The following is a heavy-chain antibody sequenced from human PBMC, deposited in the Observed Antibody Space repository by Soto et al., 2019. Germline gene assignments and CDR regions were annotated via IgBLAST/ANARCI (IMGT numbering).Heavy chain of an antibody. Sequence: QVQLQESGPGLVKPSGTLSLTCAVSSGSISSSNWWSWVRQPPGKGLEWIGEIYHSGSTNYNPSLKSRVTISVDKSKNQFSLKLSSVPAADTAVYYCARMHCSSTSCYVEPLTPNAFDIWGQGTMVTVSS. CDR2: IYHSGST. J-gene: IGHJ3*02. CDR3: ARMHCSSTSCYVEPLTPNAFDI. D-gene: IGHD2-2*01. V-gene: IGHV4-4*02. CDR1: SGSISSSNW.